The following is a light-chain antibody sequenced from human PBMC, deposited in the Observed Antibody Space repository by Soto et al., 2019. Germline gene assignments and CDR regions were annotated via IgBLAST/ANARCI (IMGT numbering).Light chain of an antibody. CDR1: QSVSSSY. J-gene: IGKJ1*01. CDR2: CAS. V-gene: IGKV3-20*01. Sequence: ASQSVSSSYLAWYQQKPGQTPRLIIYCASSRASGIPDRPSCSGSGTDFTVTIRGLDPGEFSVSYWQQSRSSGTCGQGTQLDIK. CDR3: QQSRSSGT.